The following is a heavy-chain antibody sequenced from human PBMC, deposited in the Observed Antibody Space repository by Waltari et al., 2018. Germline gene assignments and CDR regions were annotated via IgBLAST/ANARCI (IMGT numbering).Heavy chain of an antibody. D-gene: IGHD1-7*01. V-gene: IGHV3-53*01. CDR3: ARDWGGTTLTYWYFDV. CDR2: IYSGGNT. CDR1: GFTVSSNY. Sequence: EVQLVESGGGLIQPGGSLRLSCAASGFTVSSNYMSWVHQAPGKGLEWVSIIYSGGNTDYADSVRGRFTISRDNSKNTLYLQMNSLRAEDTAVYYCARDWGGTTLTYWYFDVWGRGTLVTVSS. J-gene: IGHJ2*01.